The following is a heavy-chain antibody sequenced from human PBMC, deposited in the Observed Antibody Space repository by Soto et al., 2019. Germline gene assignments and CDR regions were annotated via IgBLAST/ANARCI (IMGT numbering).Heavy chain of an antibody. D-gene: IGHD6-6*01. J-gene: IGHJ5*01. V-gene: IGHV3-15*01. CDR1: GFTFTDAW. CDR3: ATGSARFDF. CDR2: GKSQIDGGTT. Sequence: EVQLVESGGGSVNPGGSVRLSCAASGFTFTDAWMNWVRQVPGEGLEWVGHGKSQIDGGTTDSAAALDGRVTISSDDSKNMVYLQMNRLRTDDTAVYYCATGSARFDFWGQGTLVTVSS.